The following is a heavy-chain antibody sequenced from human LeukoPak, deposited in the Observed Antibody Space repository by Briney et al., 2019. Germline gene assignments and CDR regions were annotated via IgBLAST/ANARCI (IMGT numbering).Heavy chain of an antibody. CDR3: ASDGTPRNGILTGYYGY. CDR1: GYSISSGYD. Sequence: PSASLSLTCAVSGYSISSGYDWGWIRQPPGKGREGIGSILHSGTTYYHPSLESPVTISRDTTKNQFSLKLSSVTAADTAVYYCASDGTPRNGILTGYYGYWGQGTLVTVSS. V-gene: IGHV4-38-2*01. J-gene: IGHJ4*02. CDR2: ILHSGTT. D-gene: IGHD3-9*01.